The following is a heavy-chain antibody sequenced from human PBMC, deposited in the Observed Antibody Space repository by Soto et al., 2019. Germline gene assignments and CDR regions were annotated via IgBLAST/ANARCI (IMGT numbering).Heavy chain of an antibody. V-gene: IGHV3-15*07. CDR2: IKSKTDGGTT. D-gene: IGHD3-3*01. CDR1: GFTFSNAW. J-gene: IGHJ4*02. Sequence: GGSLRLSCAAYGFTFSNAWMNWVRQAPGKGLEWVGRIKSKTDGGTTDYAAPVKGRFTISRDDSKNTLYLQMNSLKTEDTAVYYCTTEVRRSRITIFGVVRITSHWGQGTLVTVSS. CDR3: TTEVRRSRITIFGVVRITSH.